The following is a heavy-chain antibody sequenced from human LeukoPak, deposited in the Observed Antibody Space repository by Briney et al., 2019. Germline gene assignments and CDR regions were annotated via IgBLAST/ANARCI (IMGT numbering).Heavy chain of an antibody. CDR3: ARDYYASGSYYRWAFDI. Sequence: ASVKVSCKASGGTFSSYAISWVRQATGQGLEWMGWLNPNSGNTDYAQKFQGRVTITRDTSITTAYMELSSLRSEDTAVYYCARDYYASGSYYRWAFDIWGQGTMVTVSS. J-gene: IGHJ3*02. D-gene: IGHD3-10*01. V-gene: IGHV1-8*03. CDR1: GGTFSSYA. CDR2: LNPNSGNT.